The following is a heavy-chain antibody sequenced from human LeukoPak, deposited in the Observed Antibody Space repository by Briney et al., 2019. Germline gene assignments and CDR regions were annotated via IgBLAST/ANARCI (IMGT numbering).Heavy chain of an antibody. J-gene: IGHJ2*01. CDR3: ASALGGYYDSSGYYFKSWYFDL. CDR2: IYYSGST. Sequence: SETLSLTCTVSGGSISSYYWGWIRQPPGKGLEWIGYIYYSGSTNYNPSLKSRVTISVDTSKNQFSLKLSSVTAADTAVYYCASALGGYYDSSGYYFKSWYFDLWGRGTLVTVSS. D-gene: IGHD3-22*01. CDR1: GGSISSYY. V-gene: IGHV4-59*01.